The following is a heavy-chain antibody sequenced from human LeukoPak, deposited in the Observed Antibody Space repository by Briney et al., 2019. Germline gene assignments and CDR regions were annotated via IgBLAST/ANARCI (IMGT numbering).Heavy chain of an antibody. CDR3: ASGVLVRGSVAGYFQH. J-gene: IGHJ1*01. CDR2: ISAYNGNT. CDR1: GYTSTSYG. V-gene: IGHV1-18*01. D-gene: IGHD2/OR15-2a*01. Sequence: GASVKVSCKASGYTSTSYGISWVRQAPGQGLEWMGWISAYNGNTNDAQKLQGRVTMTTDTSTSTAYVGLWSLRSDVTPVYNCASGVLVRGSVAGYFQHWRQGTLVTVSS.